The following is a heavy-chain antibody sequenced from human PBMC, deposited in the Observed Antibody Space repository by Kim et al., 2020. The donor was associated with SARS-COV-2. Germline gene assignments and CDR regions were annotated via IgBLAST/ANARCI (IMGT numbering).Heavy chain of an antibody. CDR3: ARGRNMRFGELLFRFDY. D-gene: IGHD3-10*01. V-gene: IGHV4-34*01. J-gene: IGHJ4*02. CDR2: INHSGST. Sequence: SETLSLTCAVYGGSFSGYYWSWIRQPPGKGLEWIGEINHSGSTNYNPSLKSRVTISVDTSKNQFSLKLSSVTAADTAVYYCARGRNMRFGELLFRFDYWGQGTLVTVSS. CDR1: GGSFSGYY.